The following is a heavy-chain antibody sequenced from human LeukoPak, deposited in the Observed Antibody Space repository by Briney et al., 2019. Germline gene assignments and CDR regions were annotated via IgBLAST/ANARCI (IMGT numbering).Heavy chain of an antibody. CDR2: IYYNGNT. CDR3: ARGRSNYYGMDV. D-gene: IGHD1-26*01. CDR1: DGSINSYY. Sequence: SETLSLTCSVSDGSINSYYWNWIRRPSGKGLEWIGYIYYNGNTNYSPSLKSRVTMSVDTSKNLFSLKVSSVTAADTAVYYCARGRSNYYGMDVWGQGTTVTVSS. J-gene: IGHJ6*02. V-gene: IGHV4-59*01.